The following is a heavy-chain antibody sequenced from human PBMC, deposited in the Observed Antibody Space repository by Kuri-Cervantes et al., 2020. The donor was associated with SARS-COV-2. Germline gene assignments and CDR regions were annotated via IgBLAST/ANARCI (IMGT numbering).Heavy chain of an antibody. D-gene: IGHD6-13*01. V-gene: IGHV6-1*01. CDR1: GDSVSSNSAA. CDR2: TFYRSKWYN. J-gene: IGHJ6*02. CDR3: ARDRDLAGGMDV. Sequence: SCAISGDSVSSNSAAWNWIRQSPSRGLEWLGRTFYRSKWYNDYAVSVKSRITINPGTSKNQFSLQLNSVTPEDTAVYYCARDRDLAGGMDVWGQGTTVTVSS.